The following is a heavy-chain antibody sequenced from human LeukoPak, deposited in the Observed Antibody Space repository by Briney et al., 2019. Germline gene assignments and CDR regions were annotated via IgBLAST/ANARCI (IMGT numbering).Heavy chain of an antibody. V-gene: IGHV3-23*01. J-gene: IGHJ4*02. CDR2: ISGSGGST. CDR1: GFTFSSYA. D-gene: IGHD6-19*01. Sequence: GESLKISCASSGFTFSSYAMSWVRQAPGKGLEWVSAISGSGGSTYYADSVKGRFTISRDNSKNMLYLKMKSLRAEDTAVYYCAKDWVDIAVAGTDPYLFDYWGQGTLVTLSS. CDR3: AKDWVDIAVAGTDPYLFDY.